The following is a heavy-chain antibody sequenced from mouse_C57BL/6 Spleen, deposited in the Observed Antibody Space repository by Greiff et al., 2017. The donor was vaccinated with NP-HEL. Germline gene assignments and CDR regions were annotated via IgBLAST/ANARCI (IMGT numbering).Heavy chain of an antibody. CDR3: ARRGGNEAMDY. CDR2: IYPGGGYT. Sequence: QVQLQQSGAELVRPGTSVKMSCTASGYTFTNYWIGWAKQSPGHGLEWIGDIYPGGGYTNSTEKFKGKATLTADKSSSTAYMQFSSLTSEDAATCYCARRGGNEAMDYRGQGTSVTVSS. D-gene: IGHD1-1*02. V-gene: IGHV1-63*01. CDR1: GYTFTNYW. J-gene: IGHJ4*01.